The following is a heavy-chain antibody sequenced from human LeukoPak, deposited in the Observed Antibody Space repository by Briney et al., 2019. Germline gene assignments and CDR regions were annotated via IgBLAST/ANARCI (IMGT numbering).Heavy chain of an antibody. J-gene: IGHJ4*02. CDR2: ISWNSGSI. CDR3: AKDRRTGGRGTFDY. D-gene: IGHD3-16*01. V-gene: IGHV3-9*01. Sequence: GGSLRLSCAASGFTFDDYAMHWVRQAPGKGLEWVSGISWNSGSIGYADSVKGRFTISRDNAKNSLYLQMNSLRAEDTALYYCAKDRRTGGRGTFDYWGQGTLVTVSS. CDR1: GFTFDDYA.